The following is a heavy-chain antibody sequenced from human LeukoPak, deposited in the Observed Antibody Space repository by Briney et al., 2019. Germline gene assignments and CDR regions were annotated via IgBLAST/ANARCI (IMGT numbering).Heavy chain of an antibody. V-gene: IGHV4-34*01. CDR2: INHSVYT. D-gene: IGHD6-19*01. CDR3: TRAMAGHPD. CDR1: GVPFSNYY. Sequence: PETLSLTCAVSGVPFSNYYWSWVRQSPRQGLEWIGEINHSVYTNYNPSLKSRVTMSIDKSKNQFSLILTSVTAADAGVYYCTRAMAGHPDWGQGTLVTVSS. J-gene: IGHJ4*02.